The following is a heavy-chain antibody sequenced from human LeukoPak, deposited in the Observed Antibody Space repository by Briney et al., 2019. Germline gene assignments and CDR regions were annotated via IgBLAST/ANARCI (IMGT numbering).Heavy chain of an antibody. J-gene: IGHJ4*02. CDR1: GFTFSSYS. V-gene: IGHV3-21*01. CDR3: ARRHSYGYFDY. D-gene: IGHD5-18*01. CDR2: ISSSSSYI. Sequence: GGSLRLSCAASGFTFSSYSMNWVRQAPGKGLEWVSSISSSSSYIYYADSMKSRFTISRDNAKNSLYLQMNSLRAEDTAVYYCARRHSYGYFDYWGQGTLVTVSS.